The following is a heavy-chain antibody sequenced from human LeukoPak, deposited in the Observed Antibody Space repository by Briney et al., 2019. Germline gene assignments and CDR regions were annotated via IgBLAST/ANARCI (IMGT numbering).Heavy chain of an antibody. CDR2: ISYDGSTK. CDR3: ARGLYERASGGYYYGMDV. V-gene: IGHV3-30-3*01. D-gene: IGHD2/OR15-2a*01. CDR1: GFTFSSYA. Sequence: GGSLRLSCAASGFTFSSYAMHWVRQAAGKVLEWVAVISYDGSTKYYADSVKGRFTISRDNSKNTLYLQMNSLRAEDTAVYYCARGLYERASGGYYYGMDVWGQGTTVTVSS. J-gene: IGHJ6*02.